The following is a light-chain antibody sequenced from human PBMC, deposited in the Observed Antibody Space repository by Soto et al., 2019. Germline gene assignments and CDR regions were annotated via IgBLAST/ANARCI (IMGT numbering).Light chain of an antibody. CDR1: QNVNSN. Sequence: EIVMTQSPATLSVSPGERATLSCRASQNVNSNLAWYQQKPGQAPRLLIYGASTRATGIPARFSGSGSGTDFTLTISSLQSEDFAVYYCQQDNNWPPTFGPGTTVDIK. V-gene: IGKV3-15*01. CDR2: GAS. CDR3: QQDNNWPPT. J-gene: IGKJ3*01.